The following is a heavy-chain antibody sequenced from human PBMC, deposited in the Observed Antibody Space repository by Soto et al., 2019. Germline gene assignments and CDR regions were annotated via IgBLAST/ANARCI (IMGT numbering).Heavy chain of an antibody. CDR3: VKDPYDKIWGSYARYFDH. V-gene: IGHV3-23*01. D-gene: IGHD3-16*01. CDR1: GFTFISYA. Sequence: EVQLLESGGGLVQPGGSLRLSCTASGFTFISYAMSWVRQSPGKGLEWVSAISASGDTTYDADSVKGRFTISRDNSKNTLYLQMNSLRADDTAVYFRVKDPYDKIWGSYARYFDHWGQGTLVTVSS. CDR2: ISASGDTT. J-gene: IGHJ4*02.